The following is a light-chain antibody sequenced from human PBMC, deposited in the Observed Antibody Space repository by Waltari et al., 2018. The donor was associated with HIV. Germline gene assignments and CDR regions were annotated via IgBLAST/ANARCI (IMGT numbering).Light chain of an antibody. Sequence: AIRMTQSPSSISASIGDRVTITCRASQDIANSLAWYQQRPGKAPELLIYGVSTLHTGVPSRFSGSGSGTDFTLTISCLQSEDFATYYCQHYFDYPGTFGQGTEVEIK. CDR2: GVS. J-gene: IGKJ1*01. CDR3: QHYFDYPGT. V-gene: IGKV1-8*01. CDR1: QDIANS.